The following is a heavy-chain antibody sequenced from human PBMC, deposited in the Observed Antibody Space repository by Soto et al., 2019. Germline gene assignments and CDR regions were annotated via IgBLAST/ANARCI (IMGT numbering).Heavy chain of an antibody. Sequence: GSLRLSCAASGFTFRNYGMHWVRQAPGKGLEWVAVISHDGSDKYYADSMKGRFIISRDNSENTLFLNMNSLKPEDAAVYYCAKENQHLVHDYWGQGTLVTVSS. CDR1: GFTFRNYG. V-gene: IGHV3-30*18. CDR2: ISHDGSDK. D-gene: IGHD6-13*01. CDR3: AKENQHLVHDY. J-gene: IGHJ4*02.